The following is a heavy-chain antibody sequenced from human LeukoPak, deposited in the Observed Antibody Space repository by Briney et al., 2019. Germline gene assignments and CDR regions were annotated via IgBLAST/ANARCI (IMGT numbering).Heavy chain of an antibody. CDR2: ISSSSSTI. Sequence: GGSLRLSCAASGFTFSSYSMNWVRQAPGEGLEWVSYISSSSSTIYYADSVKGRFTISRDNAKNSLYLQMNSLRAEDTAVYYCAELGISMIGGVWGKGTTVTNSS. V-gene: IGHV3-48*04. CDR1: GFTFSSYS. J-gene: IGHJ6*04. D-gene: IGHD3-10*02. CDR3: AELGISMIGGV.